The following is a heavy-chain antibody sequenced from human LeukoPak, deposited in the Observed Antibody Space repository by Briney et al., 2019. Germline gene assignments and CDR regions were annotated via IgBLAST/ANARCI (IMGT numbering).Heavy chain of an antibody. J-gene: IGHJ5*02. CDR2: IYYSGST. V-gene: IGHV4-39*07. CDR1: GGSISSSSYY. D-gene: IGHD6-13*01. Sequence: SETLSLTCTVSGGSISSSSYYWGWIRQPPGKGLEWIGSIYYSGSTYYNPSLKSRVTISVDTSKNQFSLKLSSVTAADTAVYYCARAVGIAAAGTVYWFDPWGQGTLVTVSS. CDR3: ARAVGIAAAGTVYWFDP.